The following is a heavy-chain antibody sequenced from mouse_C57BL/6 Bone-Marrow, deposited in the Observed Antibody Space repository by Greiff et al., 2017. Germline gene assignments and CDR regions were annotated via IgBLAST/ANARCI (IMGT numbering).Heavy chain of an antibody. CDR1: GYTFTSYW. CDR3: ARSFSSGGFAY. CDR2: IDPSDSET. D-gene: IGHD1-3*01. V-gene: IGHV1-52*01. Sequence: VKLQQPGAELVRPGSSVKLSCKASGYTFTSYWMHWVKQRPIQGLEWIGNIDPSDSETHYNQKFKDKATLTVDKSSSTAYMQLSSLTSEDSAVYYCARSFSSGGFAYWGQGTLVTVSA. J-gene: IGHJ3*01.